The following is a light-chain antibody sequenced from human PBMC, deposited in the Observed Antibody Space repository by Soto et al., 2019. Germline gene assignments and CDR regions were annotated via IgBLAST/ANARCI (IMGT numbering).Light chain of an antibody. J-gene: IGKJ5*01. CDR3: QQFDTLPLT. CDR2: DSS. Sequence: DIQMTQSRSSLSASVGDRVTIICQASQDITNYLNWYQQKPGKAPKLLIHDSSNLETGVPSRFSGSGSGTYFSFTISRLQPEDIATYYCQQFDTLPLTFGQGTRLEIK. CDR1: QDITNY. V-gene: IGKV1-33*01.